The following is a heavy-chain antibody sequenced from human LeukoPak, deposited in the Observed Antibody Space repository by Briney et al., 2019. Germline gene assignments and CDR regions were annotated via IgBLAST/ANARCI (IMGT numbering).Heavy chain of an antibody. Sequence: SETLSLTCSVSGGSISSYYWTWIRQPPGKGLEWIGYRYYSGSTTYNPSLKSRVTISVDTSKSQFSLKLISVTTADTAIYYCARVRGDFETDWGQGTLVTVSS. CDR2: RYYSGST. CDR1: GGSISSYY. J-gene: IGHJ1*01. CDR3: ARVRGDFETD. V-gene: IGHV4-59*01. D-gene: IGHD3-16*01.